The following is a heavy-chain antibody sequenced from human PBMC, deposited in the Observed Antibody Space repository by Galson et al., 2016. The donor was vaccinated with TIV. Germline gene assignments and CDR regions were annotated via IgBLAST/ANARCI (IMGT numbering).Heavy chain of an antibody. CDR3: ARVLRGDPIDY. J-gene: IGHJ4*02. Sequence: SLRLSCAASGFTFSGYAMNWVRQAPGKGLEWVAVISYDGTNKYYADSVKGRFTISRDNAKNSLYLQMNSLRPEDTAVYYCARVLRGDPIDYWGQGTLVTVSS. CDR1: GFTFSGYA. V-gene: IGHV3-30*04. CDR2: ISYDGTNK.